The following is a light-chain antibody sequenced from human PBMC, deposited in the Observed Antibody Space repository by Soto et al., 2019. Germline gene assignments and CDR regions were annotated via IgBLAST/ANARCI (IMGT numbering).Light chain of an antibody. J-gene: IGKJ5*01. CDR2: DVS. V-gene: IGKV3-11*01. CDR1: QSFSSY. CDR3: QQRSNWPPVIT. Sequence: EIVLTQSPGTLSLSPGERATLSCRASQSFSSYLAWYQQKPGQAPRLLIYDVSKRATGIPARFSGRGSGTDFTLTISSLEPEDFAVYYCQQRSNWPPVITFGQGTRLEIK.